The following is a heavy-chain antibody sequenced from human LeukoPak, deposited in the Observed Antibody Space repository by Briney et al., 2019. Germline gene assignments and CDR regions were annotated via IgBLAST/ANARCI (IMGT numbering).Heavy chain of an antibody. J-gene: IGHJ4*02. D-gene: IGHD5-18*01. CDR1: GFTFSTYA. CDR2: ISGSGGST. V-gene: IGHV3-23*01. Sequence: PGGSLRLSCAASGFTFSTYAMSWVRQAPGKGLEWVSTISGSGGSTYYADSVKGRFAISGDNSMNTLYLQMNSLRAEDTAVYYCAKDGRRGFSFGPAAYWGQGTLVTVSS. CDR3: AKDGRRGFSFGPAAY.